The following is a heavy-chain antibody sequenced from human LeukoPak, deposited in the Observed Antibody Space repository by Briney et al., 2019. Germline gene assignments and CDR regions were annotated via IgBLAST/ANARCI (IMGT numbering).Heavy chain of an antibody. Sequence: PGGSLRLSCAASGFTFSSYGMLWVRQAPGKGLEWVAVIWYDGSNKYYADSVKGRFTISRDNSKNTLYLQMNSLRAEDTAVYYCARDFWDPVADTSYYFDYWGQGTLVTVSS. V-gene: IGHV3-33*01. CDR3: ARDFWDPVADTSYYFDY. J-gene: IGHJ4*02. CDR2: IWYDGSNK. D-gene: IGHD6-19*01. CDR1: GFTFSSYG.